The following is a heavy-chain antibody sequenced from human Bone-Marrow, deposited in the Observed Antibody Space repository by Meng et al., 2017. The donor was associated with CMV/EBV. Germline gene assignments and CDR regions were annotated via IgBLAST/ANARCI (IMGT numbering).Heavy chain of an antibody. V-gene: IGHV3-7*01. CDR3: AKDHDYCNVRHFDY. D-gene: IGHD2/OR15-2a*01. J-gene: IGHJ4*02. CDR1: EYTFSNIW. Sequence: GGSLRLSCVASEYTFSNIWMSWVRQAPGKGLEWVANINPHGSEKNYVDSVKGRFTISRDNSKTSLYLQIYSLRAEHTAVYYGAKDHDYCNVRHFDYWGQGTLVTFSS. CDR2: INPHGSEK.